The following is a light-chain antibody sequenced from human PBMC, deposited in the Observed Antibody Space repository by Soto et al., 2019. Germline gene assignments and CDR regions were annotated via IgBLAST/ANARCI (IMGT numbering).Light chain of an antibody. CDR2: GAS. Sequence: IQMTQSPSTLSASVGDRVTITCQASQSISTWLAWYQQKPGKAPQLLIYGASSLQSGVPSRFSGTGSGTDFTLTLSSLQPEDFATYYCQKANSFPITCGGGNKVEI. CDR3: QKANSFPIT. CDR1: QSISTW. J-gene: IGKJ4*01. V-gene: IGKV1-12*01.